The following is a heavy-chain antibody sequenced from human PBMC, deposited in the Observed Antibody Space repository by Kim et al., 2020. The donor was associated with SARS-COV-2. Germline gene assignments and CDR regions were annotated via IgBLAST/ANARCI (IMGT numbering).Heavy chain of an antibody. CDR3: AKDHFRSSDDF. CDR2: IYSDGTTK. D-gene: IGHD3-3*02. J-gene: IGHJ4*02. Sequence: GGSLRLSCVASGFTFSSYAMSWLRQAPGKGLEWVSVIYSDGTTKFYVGSVMGRFTVSRDNSKDTLFLEINNLRAEDTAIYFCAKDHFRSSDDFWGQGTL. CDR1: GFTFSSYA. V-gene: IGHV3-23*03.